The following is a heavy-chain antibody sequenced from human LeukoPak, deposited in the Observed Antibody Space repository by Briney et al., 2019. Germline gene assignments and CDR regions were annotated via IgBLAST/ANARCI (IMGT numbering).Heavy chain of an antibody. V-gene: IGHV1-69*13. D-gene: IGHD1-14*01. CDR1: GYTFTSYD. J-gene: IGHJ6*02. Sequence: GASVKVSCKASGYTFTSYDISWVRQAPGQGLEWMGGIIPIFGTANYAQKFQGRVTITADESTSTAYMELSSLRSEDTAVYYCARDENHRRPHPIGMGYYYGMDVWGQGTTVTVSS. CDR3: ARDENHRRPHPIGMGYYYGMDV. CDR2: IIPIFGTA.